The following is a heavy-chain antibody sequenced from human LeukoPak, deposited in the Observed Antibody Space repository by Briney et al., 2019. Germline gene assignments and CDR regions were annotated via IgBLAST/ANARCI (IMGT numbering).Heavy chain of an antibody. CDR1: GFTFSSYG. CDR3: AKDTRGEYYYDSSGYYFDAFDI. J-gene: IGHJ3*02. Sequence: GGSLRLSCAASGFTFSSYGMHWVRQAPGKGLEWVAFIRYDGSNKYYADSVKGRFTISRDNSKNTLYLQMNSLRAEDTAVYYCAKDTRGEYYYDSSGYYFDAFDIWGQGTMATVSS. V-gene: IGHV3-30*02. D-gene: IGHD3-22*01. CDR2: IRYDGSNK.